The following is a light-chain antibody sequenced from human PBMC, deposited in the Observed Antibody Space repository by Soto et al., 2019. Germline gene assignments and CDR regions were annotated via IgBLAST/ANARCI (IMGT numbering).Light chain of an antibody. V-gene: IGKV3-11*01. CDR2: DAS. Sequence: ELVLTQSPATLALSPVERDTLSCRASQSARTYLAWYQQKPGQAPRLLIYDASNRATGIPARFSGGGSGTDFTLTISSLEPEDFAVYYCQQRSNWPITFGQGTRLEIK. CDR3: QQRSNWPIT. CDR1: QSARTY. J-gene: IGKJ5*01.